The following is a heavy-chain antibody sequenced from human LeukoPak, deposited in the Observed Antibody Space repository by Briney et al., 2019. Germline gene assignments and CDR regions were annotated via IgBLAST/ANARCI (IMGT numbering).Heavy chain of an antibody. Sequence: PGGSLRLSCAASGFTFSDLHIDWVRQAPGKGLEWVGRIRNKATSYTTEYAASVKGRFTISRDDSKNSVYLQMNNLQTEDTAVYYCAGGSRGYFDYWGQETLVTVSS. V-gene: IGHV3-72*01. J-gene: IGHJ4*02. CDR1: GFTFSDLH. D-gene: IGHD5-12*01. CDR3: AGGSRGYFDY. CDR2: IRNKATSYTT.